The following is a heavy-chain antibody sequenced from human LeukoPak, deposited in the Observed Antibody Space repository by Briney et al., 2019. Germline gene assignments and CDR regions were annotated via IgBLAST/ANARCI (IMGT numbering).Heavy chain of an antibody. Sequence: GGSLRLSCAAFGFTVSSNYMSWVRQAPGKGLEWVSIIYIGGSTYYADSVKGRFTISRDNSKNTLYLQMNSLRAEDTAVYYCAKGFQGTYYDFWSGSYNFDYWGQGTLVTVSS. V-gene: IGHV3-53*01. CDR1: GFTVSSNY. CDR3: AKGFQGTYYDFWSGSYNFDY. CDR2: IYIGGST. D-gene: IGHD3-3*01. J-gene: IGHJ4*02.